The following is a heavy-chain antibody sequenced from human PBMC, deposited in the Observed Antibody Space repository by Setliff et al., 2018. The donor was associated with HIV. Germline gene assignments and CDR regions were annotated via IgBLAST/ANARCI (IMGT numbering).Heavy chain of an antibody. CDR3: ARHGVIAELYYFDS. CDR2: IKQSGSS. J-gene: IGHJ4*02. V-gene: IGHV4-34*01. CDR1: GGSFSDNY. Sequence: SETLSLTCAVYGGSFSDNYWTGVRQPPGRGLEWIAEIKQSGSSSYNPSLKSRATIFVDTTKHQFSLRLTSVTAADTAVYYCARHGVIAELYYFDSWGQGTLVTVSS. D-gene: IGHD1-7*01.